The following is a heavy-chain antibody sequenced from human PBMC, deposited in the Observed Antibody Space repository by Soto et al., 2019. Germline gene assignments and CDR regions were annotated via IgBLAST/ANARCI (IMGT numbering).Heavy chain of an antibody. Sequence: EVQLLESGGGLVQPGGSLRLSCAASGFSIGSSAWTWVRQAPGKGLDWVSTIGGNGVTTFYADSVKGRFTISRDISRKTVFLQMSSLSAEDTALYYCAKSSRYCSGGGCFYYFDYWGQGTLVTVSS. CDR2: IGGNGVTT. V-gene: IGHV3-23*01. D-gene: IGHD2-15*01. CDR1: GFSIGSSA. J-gene: IGHJ4*02. CDR3: AKSSRYCSGGGCFYYFDY.